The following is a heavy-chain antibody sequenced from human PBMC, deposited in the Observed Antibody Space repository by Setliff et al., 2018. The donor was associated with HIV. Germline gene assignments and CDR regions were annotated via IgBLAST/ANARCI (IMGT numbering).Heavy chain of an antibody. Sequence: PSETLSLTCTVSGGSISSSSYYWGWIRLPPGKGLEWTGYIYTSGITNYNPSLKSRVTMSVDTSKNQFSLKLSSVTAADTAVYYCARDYSGWYYFDCWGQGTLVTVSS. D-gene: IGHD6-19*01. V-gene: IGHV4-61*05. CDR2: IYTSGIT. CDR3: ARDYSGWYYFDC. CDR1: GGSISSSSYY. J-gene: IGHJ4*02.